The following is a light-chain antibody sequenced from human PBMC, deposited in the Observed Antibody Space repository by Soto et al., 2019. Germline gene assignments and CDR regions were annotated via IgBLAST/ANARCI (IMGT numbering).Light chain of an antibody. CDR2: TAS. J-gene: IGKJ4*01. CDR1: QGVGTW. CDR3: QQGDSFPLT. V-gene: IGKV1-12*01. Sequence: DIQMTQSPSSVSASVGDRVTITCRASQGVGTWLAWYQQKPGEAPRFLIYTASTLDSGVPSRFSGSGSGTDFTLTITSLQPEDFATYYCQQGDSFPLTFGGGTLVEMK.